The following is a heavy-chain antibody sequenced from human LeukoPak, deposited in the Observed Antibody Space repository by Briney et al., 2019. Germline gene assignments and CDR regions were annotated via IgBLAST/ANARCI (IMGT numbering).Heavy chain of an antibody. D-gene: IGHD2-2*02. J-gene: IGHJ5*02. V-gene: IGHV4-39*01. CDR1: GGSISSSSYY. CDR3: ARHQGRIVVVPAAILEFSASWFDP. Sequence: PSETLSLTCTVSGGSISSSSYYWGWIRQPPGKGLEWIGSIYYSGSTYYNPSLKSRVTISVDTSKNQFSLKLSSVTAADTAVYYCARHQGRIVVVPAAILEFSASWFDPWGQGTLVTVSS. CDR2: IYYSGST.